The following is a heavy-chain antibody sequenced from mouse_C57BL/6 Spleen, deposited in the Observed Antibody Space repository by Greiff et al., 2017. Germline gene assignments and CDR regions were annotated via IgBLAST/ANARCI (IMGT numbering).Heavy chain of an antibody. V-gene: IGHV1-50*01. CDR1: GYTFTSYW. CDR3: ASYAMDY. J-gene: IGHJ4*01. CDR2: IDPSDSYT. Sequence: QVQLKQPGAELVKPGASVKLSCKASGYTFTSYWMQWVKQRPGQGLEWIGEIDPSDSYTNYNQKFKGKATLTVDTSSSTAYMQLSSLTSEDSAVYYCASYAMDYWGQGTSVTVSS.